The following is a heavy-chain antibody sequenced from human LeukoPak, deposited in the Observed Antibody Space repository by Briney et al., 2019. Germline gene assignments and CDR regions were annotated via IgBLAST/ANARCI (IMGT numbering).Heavy chain of an antibody. Sequence: SETLSLTCTVSGYSISSGYYWGWIRQPPGKGLEWIGSIYHSGSTYYNPSLKSRVTISVDTSKNQFSLKLSSVTAADTAVYYCASTPDSSGFIDYWGQGTLVTVSS. J-gene: IGHJ4*02. V-gene: IGHV4-38-2*02. CDR3: ASTPDSSGFIDY. CDR1: GYSISSGYY. D-gene: IGHD6-19*01. CDR2: IYHSGST.